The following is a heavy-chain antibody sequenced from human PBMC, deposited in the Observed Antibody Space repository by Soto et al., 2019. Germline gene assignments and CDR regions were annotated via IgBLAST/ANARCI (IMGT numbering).Heavy chain of an antibody. CDR3: ARDLAAAGPFDY. Sequence: QVQLVQSGAEVKKPGASVTVSCKSSGYTFTSYSISWVRQAPGQGLEWMGWINPYNGNTNYAQKRQGRVSMTTDTSTSTAYMELRLRRSDDTAVYYCARDLAAAGPFDYRGQGTLVTVSS. CDR2: INPYNGNT. V-gene: IGHV1-18*01. J-gene: IGHJ4*02. D-gene: IGHD6-13*01. CDR1: GYTFTSYS.